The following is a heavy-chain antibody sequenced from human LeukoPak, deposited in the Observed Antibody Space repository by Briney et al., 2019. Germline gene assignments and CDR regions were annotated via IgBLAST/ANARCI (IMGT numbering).Heavy chain of an antibody. V-gene: IGHV3-33*01. CDR1: GFTFSGYG. CDR2: IWSDGSNK. CDR3: ARDRGSVTTFFEH. J-gene: IGHJ4*02. D-gene: IGHD3-16*01. Sequence: GGSLRLSCTTSGFTFSGYGMHWVRQAPGKGLEWVAVIWSDGSNKYYGDSVKGRFTISRDDPENTLYLQMNSLRAEDTAVYYCARDRGSVTTFFEHWGQGTLVTVSS.